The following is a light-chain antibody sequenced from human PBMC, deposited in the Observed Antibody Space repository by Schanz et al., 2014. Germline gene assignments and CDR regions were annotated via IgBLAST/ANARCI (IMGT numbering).Light chain of an antibody. CDR2: QVT. CDR3: CSYAGSYTHVV. CDR1: SSDVGGYDF. Sequence: QSALTQPASVSGSPGQSITISCTGTSSDVGGYDFVSWYQQHPGKAPKVMISQVTKRPSGVPDRFSGSKSGNTASLTISGLQAEDEADYYCCSYAGSYTHVVFGGGTKLTVL. V-gene: IGLV2-11*01. J-gene: IGLJ2*01.